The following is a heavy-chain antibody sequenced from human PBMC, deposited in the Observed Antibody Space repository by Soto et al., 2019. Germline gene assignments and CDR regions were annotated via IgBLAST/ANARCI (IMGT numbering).Heavy chain of an antibody. CDR2: ITGSGGST. J-gene: IGHJ4*02. Sequence: GGSLSLSCAASGFTFSTYAMIWVRQAPGKGLEWVSVITGSGGSTYYADSVKGRFTISRDTSKNTLFLQMNSLRAEDTAVYYCAKDRYGDYGGIDYWGQGTMVTVSS. D-gene: IGHD4-17*01. CDR3: AKDRYGDYGGIDY. CDR1: GFTFSTYA. V-gene: IGHV3-23*01.